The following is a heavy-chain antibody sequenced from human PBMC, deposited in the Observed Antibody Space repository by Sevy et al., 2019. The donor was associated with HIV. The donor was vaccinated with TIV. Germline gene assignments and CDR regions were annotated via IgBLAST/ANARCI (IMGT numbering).Heavy chain of an antibody. D-gene: IGHD6-13*01. Sequence: ASVKVSCKASGYTFTGYYMHWVRQAPGQGLEWMGWINPNSGGTNYAQKFQGRVTMTREMSISTAYMVLSRLRSDDTAVYYCAREGRKQLTYYYYYYYIDVWGKVTTVTVSS. CDR2: INPNSGGT. CDR3: AREGRKQLTYYYYYYYIDV. J-gene: IGHJ6*03. V-gene: IGHV1-2*02. CDR1: GYTFTGYY.